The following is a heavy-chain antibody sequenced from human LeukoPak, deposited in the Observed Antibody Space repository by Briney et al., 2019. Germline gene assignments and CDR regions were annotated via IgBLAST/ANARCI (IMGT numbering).Heavy chain of an antibody. Sequence: SETLSLTCNVSGGSVSSGDYYWSWIRLPPGKGLEWIGYIYYSGSTDYNPSLKSRVTISVDTSKNQFSLKLSSVTAADTAVYYCARVVLDIVVVPAAHDAFDIWGQGTMVIVSS. CDR1: GGSVSSGDYY. D-gene: IGHD2-2*01. J-gene: IGHJ3*02. CDR3: ARVVLDIVVVPAAHDAFDI. V-gene: IGHV4-61*08. CDR2: IYYSGST.